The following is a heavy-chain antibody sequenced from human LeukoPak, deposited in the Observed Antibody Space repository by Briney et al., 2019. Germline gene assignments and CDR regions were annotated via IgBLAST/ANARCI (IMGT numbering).Heavy chain of an antibody. D-gene: IGHD6-13*01. Sequence: SVKVSCKASGGTFSSYAISWVRQAPGQGLEWMGGIIPIFGTANYAQKFQGRVTITADESTSTAYMELSSLRSEDTAVYYCAREQLEMTGYSSSWYIYWGQGTLVTVSS. CDR2: IIPIFGTA. CDR1: GGTFSSYA. J-gene: IGHJ4*02. V-gene: IGHV1-69*13. CDR3: AREQLEMTGYSSSWYIY.